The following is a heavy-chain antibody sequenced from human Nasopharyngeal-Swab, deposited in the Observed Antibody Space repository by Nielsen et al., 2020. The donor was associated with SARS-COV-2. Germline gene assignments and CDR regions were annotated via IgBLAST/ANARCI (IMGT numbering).Heavy chain of an antibody. V-gene: IGHV3-23*01. CDR1: GFTFSSHA. D-gene: IGHD6-13*01. CDR3: TTDSSSWYVDFDY. Sequence: GESLKISCAASGFTFSSHAMTWVRQAPGKGLEWVSTISGSGGSTYYADSVKGRFTISRDNSKNTLYLQMNSLKTEDTAVYYCTTDSSSWYVDFDYWGQGTLVTVSS. J-gene: IGHJ4*02. CDR2: ISGSGGST.